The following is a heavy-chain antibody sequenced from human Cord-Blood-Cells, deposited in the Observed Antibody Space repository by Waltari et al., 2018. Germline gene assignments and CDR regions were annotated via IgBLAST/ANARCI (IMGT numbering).Heavy chain of an antibody. V-gene: IGHV4-34*01. Sequence: QVQLQQWGAGLLKPSETLSLTCAVYGGSFSGYYWSWIRQPPGKGLEWIGEINHSGSTNYNPSLKSRVTISVDTSKNQFSLKLSSVTAADTAVYYCARGRSYGSGSYYNYWGQGTLVTVSS. J-gene: IGHJ4*02. CDR1: GGSFSGYY. CDR2: INHSGST. D-gene: IGHD3-10*01. CDR3: ARGRSYGSGSYYNY.